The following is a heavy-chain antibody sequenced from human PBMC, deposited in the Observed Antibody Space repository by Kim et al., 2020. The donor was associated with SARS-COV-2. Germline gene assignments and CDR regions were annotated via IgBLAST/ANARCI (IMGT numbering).Heavy chain of an antibody. V-gene: IGHV3-9*01. J-gene: IGHJ3*02. CDR1: GFTFDDYA. CDR3: AKDGGERWLQLDGFHAFDI. Sequence: GGSLRLSCAASGFTFDDYAMHWVRQAPGKGLEWVSGISWNSGSIGYADSVKGRFTISRDNAKNSLYLQMNSLRAEDTALYYCAKDGGERWLQLDGFHAFDIWGQGTMVTVSS. CDR2: ISWNSGSI. D-gene: IGHD5-12*01.